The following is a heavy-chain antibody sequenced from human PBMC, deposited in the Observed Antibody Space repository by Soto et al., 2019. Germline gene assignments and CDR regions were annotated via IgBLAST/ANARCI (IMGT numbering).Heavy chain of an antibody. Sequence: PEPLSLTCTVSGGSISSYYWSWIRQPPGKGLEWLGYIYYSGSTTYNPSLQSRITISVDTSKNPFSLKLSSVTAADTAVYYCARERILVVPAAIPGWFDPWGQGTLVTVSS. J-gene: IGHJ5*02. D-gene: IGHD2-2*02. CDR3: ARERILVVPAAIPGWFDP. V-gene: IGHV4-59*12. CDR2: IYYSGST. CDR1: GGSISSYY.